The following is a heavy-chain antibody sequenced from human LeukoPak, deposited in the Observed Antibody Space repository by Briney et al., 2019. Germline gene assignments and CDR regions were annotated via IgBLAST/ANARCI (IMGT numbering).Heavy chain of an antibody. CDR1: GFTVSSNH. J-gene: IGHJ3*01. CDR2: IYSGGTT. Sequence: QPGGSLRLSCAASGFTVSSNHMSWVRQAPGKGLKWVSIIYSGGTTYYADSVKGRFTISRDNSKNTLYLQMNTLRAEDTAVYYCARDADYGGSPDAFGVWGRGTVVTVSS. D-gene: IGHD4-23*01. CDR3: ARDADYGGSPDAFGV. V-gene: IGHV3-53*01.